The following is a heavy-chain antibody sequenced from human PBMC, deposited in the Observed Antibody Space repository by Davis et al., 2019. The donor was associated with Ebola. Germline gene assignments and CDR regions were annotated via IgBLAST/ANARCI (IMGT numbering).Heavy chain of an antibody. CDR3: AAVAAAGFALDY. D-gene: IGHD6-13*01. V-gene: IGHV1-2*04. CDR2: INPNSGGT. Sequence: ASVKVSCKASGYTFTSYDINWVRQAPGQGLEWMGWINPNSGGTNYAQKFQGWVTMTRDTSISTAYMELSRLRSDDTAVYYCAAVAAAGFALDYWGQGTLVTVSS. J-gene: IGHJ4*02. CDR1: GYTFTSYD.